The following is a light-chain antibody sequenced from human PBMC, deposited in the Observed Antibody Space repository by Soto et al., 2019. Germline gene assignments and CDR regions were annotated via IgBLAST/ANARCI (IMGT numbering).Light chain of an antibody. CDR2: EVS. J-gene: IGLJ1*01. Sequence: QSALTQPPSASGSPGQSVTISCIGTSSDVGGYDYVSWYQQHPGKAPKLIISEVSKRPSGFPDRFSGSKSGNTASLTVSGLQAEGEADYYCTSYAGNNNFCVFGTGTKVTVL. CDR1: SSDVGGYDY. V-gene: IGLV2-8*01. CDR3: TSYAGNNNFCV.